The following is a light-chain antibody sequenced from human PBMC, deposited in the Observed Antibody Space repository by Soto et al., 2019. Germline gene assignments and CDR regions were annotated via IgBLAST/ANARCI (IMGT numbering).Light chain of an antibody. CDR3: VSYTSSTTYV. J-gene: IGLJ1*01. Sequence: QPALTQPASVAGSPGQSITISCTRTSSDLGGSNFVSWYQQHPGKPPKLIIYDVANRPSGVSNRFSGSKSGSTASLIISRLQTEDEADYYCVSYTSSTTYVFGTGTQVTVL. CDR1: SSDLGGSNF. V-gene: IGLV2-14*03. CDR2: DVA.